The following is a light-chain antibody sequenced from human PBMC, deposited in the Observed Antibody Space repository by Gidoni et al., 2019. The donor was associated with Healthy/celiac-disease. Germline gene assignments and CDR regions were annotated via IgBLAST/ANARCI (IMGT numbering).Light chain of an antibody. Sequence: DIQMIQSPSTLSASVGDRVTITCRASQSISSWLAWYQQKPGKAPKLLIYKASSLESGVPSRFSGSGSGTEFTLTINSLQPDDFANYYCQQYRGTFGQGTKVEIK. V-gene: IGKV1-5*03. CDR3: QQYRGT. CDR1: QSISSW. CDR2: KAS. J-gene: IGKJ1*01.